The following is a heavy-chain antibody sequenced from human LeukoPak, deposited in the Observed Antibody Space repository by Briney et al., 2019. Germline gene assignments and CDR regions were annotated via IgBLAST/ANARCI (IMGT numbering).Heavy chain of an antibody. J-gene: IGHJ4*02. CDR3: SKDSEGRSAPGSYFDY. Sequence: GGSLRLSCTASGFTFTHYGMHWVRQAPGRGLEWVAVIWYDENDTYYTDSVKDRFTRPRNNSKNALYLKMNSVRAEGTAMYYWSKDSEGRSAPGSYFDYGGQEPLVTVPS. CDR1: GFTFTHYG. CDR2: IWYDENDT. V-gene: IGHV3-33*06. D-gene: IGHD2-15*01.